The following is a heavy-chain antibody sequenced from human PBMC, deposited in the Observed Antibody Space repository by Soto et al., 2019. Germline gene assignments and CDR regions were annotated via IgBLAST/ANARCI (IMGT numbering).Heavy chain of an antibody. CDR1: GFSFSTYT. CDR2: ISPSSSTI. CDR3: ASARRTGGSYYGMDV. D-gene: IGHD2-8*02. J-gene: IGHJ6*02. V-gene: IGHV3-48*02. Sequence: GGSLRLSCAASGFSFSTYTMNWVRQAPGKGLEWLSYISPSSSTIYYSDSVKGRFTISRDNAKISLYLQMNSLRDEDTAVYYCASARRTGGSYYGMDVWGQGTTVTVSS.